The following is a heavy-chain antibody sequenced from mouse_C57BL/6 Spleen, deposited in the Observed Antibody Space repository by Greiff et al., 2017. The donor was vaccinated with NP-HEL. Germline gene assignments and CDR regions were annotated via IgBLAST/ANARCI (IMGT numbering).Heavy chain of an antibody. J-gene: IGHJ3*01. V-gene: IGHV1-80*01. D-gene: IGHD2-4*01. CDR1: GYAFSSYW. Sequence: QVQLQQSGAELVKPGASVKISCKASGYAFSSYWMNWVKQRPGKGLEWIGQLYPGDGDNNYNGKFKGKATLTAEKSSSTAYMQISSLTSEDSAVYFCAREGGNYDYDGAWFAYWGQGTLVTVSA. CDR3: AREGGNYDYDGAWFAY. CDR2: LYPGDGDN.